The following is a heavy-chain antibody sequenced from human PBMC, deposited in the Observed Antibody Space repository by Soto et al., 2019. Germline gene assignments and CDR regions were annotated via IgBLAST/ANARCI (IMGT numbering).Heavy chain of an antibody. Sequence: QVQLVQSGAEVKKPGASVKVSCKASGYRFSGYGISWARLAPGQGLEWMGWISGYTGNTQYSQKFQGRVTMTADTSTSTAFMELRSLGSDDTAVYFCASSPLASRPSWFDPWGPGTLVTVSS. CDR2: ISGYTGNT. J-gene: IGHJ5*02. CDR1: GYRFSGYG. CDR3: ASSPLASRPSWFDP. V-gene: IGHV1-18*04. D-gene: IGHD6-6*01.